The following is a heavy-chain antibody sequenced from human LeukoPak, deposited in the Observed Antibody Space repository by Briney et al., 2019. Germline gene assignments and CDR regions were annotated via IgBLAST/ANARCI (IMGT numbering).Heavy chain of an antibody. CDR3: ARGHDNTGYNYFDY. Sequence: ASVKVSCKASGDTFSDYYIHCVRPGPGQGVERMGWSNPYSGGTNYAKKFQGSVTMTRDTSIATTYMDLSSLMSDDTAVYYCARGHDNTGYNYFDYWGQGTLVTVSS. V-gene: IGHV1-2*02. CDR2: SNPYSGGT. D-gene: IGHD3-9*01. CDR1: GDTFSDYY. J-gene: IGHJ4*02.